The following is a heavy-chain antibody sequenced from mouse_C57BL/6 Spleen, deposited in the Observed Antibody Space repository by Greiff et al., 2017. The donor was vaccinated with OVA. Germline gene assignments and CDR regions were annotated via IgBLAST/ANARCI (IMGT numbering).Heavy chain of an antibody. D-gene: IGHD1-1*01. CDR2: IDPSDSYT. V-gene: IGHV1-59*01. Sequence: QVQLQQPGAELVRPGTSVKLSCKASGYTFTSYWMHWVKQRPGQGLAWIGVIDPSDSYTNYNQKFKGKATLTVDTSSSTAYMQLSSLTSEDSAVYYCASYYGSSYWFAYWGQGTLVTVSA. J-gene: IGHJ3*01. CDR1: GYTFTSYW. CDR3: ASYYGSSYWFAY.